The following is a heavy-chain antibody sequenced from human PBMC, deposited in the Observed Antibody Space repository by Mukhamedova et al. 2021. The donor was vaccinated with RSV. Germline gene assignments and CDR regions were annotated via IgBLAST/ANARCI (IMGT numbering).Heavy chain of an antibody. Sequence: RLEWVANIKQDGSEKYYVDSVKGRFTISRDNAKNSLYLQMNSLRAEDTAVYYWARRRTTGTAGYMDVWGRGTTVTVSS. D-gene: IGHD1-1*01. CDR2: IKQDGSEK. CDR3: ARRRTTGTAGYMDV. V-gene: IGHV3-7*01. J-gene: IGHJ6*03.